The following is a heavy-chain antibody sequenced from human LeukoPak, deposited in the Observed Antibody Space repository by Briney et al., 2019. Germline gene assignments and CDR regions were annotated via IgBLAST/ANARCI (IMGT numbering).Heavy chain of an antibody. CDR2: IWYDGSNK. J-gene: IGHJ1*01. CDR1: GFTFSSYA. CDR3: ARDAGGSSWDAEYFQH. D-gene: IGHD6-13*01. V-gene: IGHV3-33*08. Sequence: GGSLRLSCAASGFTFSSYAMHWVRQAPGKGLEWVAVIWYDGSNKYYADSVKGRFTISRDNSKNTLYLQMNSLRAEDTAVYYCARDAGGSSWDAEYFQHWGQGTLVTVSS.